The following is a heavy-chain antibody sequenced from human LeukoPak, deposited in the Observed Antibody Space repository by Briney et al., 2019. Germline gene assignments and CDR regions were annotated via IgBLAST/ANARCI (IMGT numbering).Heavy chain of an antibody. J-gene: IGHJ4*02. Sequence: ASVKVSCKASGYTFSDYYIHWVRQAPGQGLEWMGWINPNTGGTNFVQKFQGRVTVTWDTSINTAYMDVSRLRSDDKALYYCARGRNYDASGLLDYWGQGTLVTVPS. D-gene: IGHD3-22*01. CDR3: ARGRNYDASGLLDY. CDR2: INPNTGGT. V-gene: IGHV1-2*02. CDR1: GYTFSDYY.